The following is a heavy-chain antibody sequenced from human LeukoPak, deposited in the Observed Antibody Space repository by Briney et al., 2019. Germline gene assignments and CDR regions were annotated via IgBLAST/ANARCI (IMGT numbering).Heavy chain of an antibody. J-gene: IGHJ4*02. V-gene: IGHV4-4*02. CDR3: ARHAENGSDRFDY. CDR1: GGSISSSTL. D-gene: IGHD5-12*01. Sequence: PSESLSLTCAASGGSISSSTLWSCVRDPPGRGVEWLGNIYNSGSTNYDPSLKSRVTISIDKSKNKFSLKLSSMTAADTAVYYCARHAENGSDRFDYWGQGTLVTVSS. CDR2: IYNSGST.